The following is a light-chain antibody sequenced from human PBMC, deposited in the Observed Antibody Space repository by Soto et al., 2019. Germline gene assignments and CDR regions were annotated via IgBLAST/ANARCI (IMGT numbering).Light chain of an antibody. Sequence: QSALTQPASVSGSPGQSITISCAATSSDVGAYNYVSWYQHHPGKAHKLMIYDVNNRPSGGSNRFSGSKSGNTASLTISGLQAEDEADYYCSSWTSGATYVFGSGTKVTVL. J-gene: IGLJ1*01. CDR3: SSWTSGATYV. CDR2: DVN. CDR1: SSDVGAYNY. V-gene: IGLV2-14*03.